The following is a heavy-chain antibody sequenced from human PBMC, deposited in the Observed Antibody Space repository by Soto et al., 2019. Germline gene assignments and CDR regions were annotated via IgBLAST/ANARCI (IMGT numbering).Heavy chain of an antibody. D-gene: IGHD3-3*01. V-gene: IGHV4-34*01. Sequence: SETLSLTCAVYGGSFSGYYWSWIRQPPGKGLEWIGEINHSGSTNYNPSLKSRVTISVDTSKNQFSLKLSSVTAADTAVYYCASSYYDFWSGNDYWGQGTLVTVSS. CDR2: INHSGST. J-gene: IGHJ4*02. CDR3: ASSYYDFWSGNDY. CDR1: GGSFSGYY.